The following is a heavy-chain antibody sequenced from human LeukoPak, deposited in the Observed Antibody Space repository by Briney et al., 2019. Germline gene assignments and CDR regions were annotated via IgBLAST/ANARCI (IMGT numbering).Heavy chain of an antibody. J-gene: IGHJ4*02. V-gene: IGHV3-23*01. CDR3: AKRGIAVAGNSHPYYFDY. CDR2: ISGSGGST. CDR1: GFTFSSYA. D-gene: IGHD6-19*01. Sequence: PGGSLRLSCAASGFTFSSYAMSWVRQAPGKGLEWVSAISGSGGSTYYADSVKGRFTISRDNSKNTLYLQVNSLRAEDTAVYYCAKRGIAVAGNSHPYYFDYWGQGTLVTVSS.